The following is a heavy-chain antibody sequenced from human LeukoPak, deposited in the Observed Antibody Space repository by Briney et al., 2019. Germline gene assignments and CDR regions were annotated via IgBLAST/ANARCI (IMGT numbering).Heavy chain of an antibody. CDR2: ISGSSSYM. D-gene: IGHD3-22*01. CDR1: GFTFITYS. J-gene: IGHJ4*02. CDR3: ARAYDSSGPDY. V-gene: IGHV3-21*01. Sequence: GGSLRLSCAASGFTFITYSVNWVRQAPGKGLEWVSSISGSSSYMYYADSVKGRFTISRDNAKNSLYLQMNSLRAEDTAVYYCARAYDSSGPDYWGQGTLVTVSS.